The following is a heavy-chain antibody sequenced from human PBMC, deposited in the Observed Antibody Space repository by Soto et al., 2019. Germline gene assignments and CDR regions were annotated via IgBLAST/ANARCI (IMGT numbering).Heavy chain of an antibody. CDR3: ARDNRGGATYFRFDY. J-gene: IGHJ4*02. V-gene: IGHV3-30-3*01. D-gene: IGHD1-26*01. Sequence: QVQLVESGGGVVQPGRSLRLSCAASGFTFSSYAMHWVRQAPGKGLEWVAVISYDGSNKYYADSVKGRLTISRDNSKNTLHLQMNSLRAQDTAVYYCARDNRGGATYFRFDYWGQGTLVTVSS. CDR2: ISYDGSNK. CDR1: GFTFSSYA.